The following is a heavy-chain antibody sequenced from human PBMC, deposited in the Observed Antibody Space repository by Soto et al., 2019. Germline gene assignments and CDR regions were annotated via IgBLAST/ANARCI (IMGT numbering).Heavy chain of an antibody. CDR1: GGSFSGYY. V-gene: IGHV4-34*01. CDR2: INHSGST. J-gene: IGHJ5*01. CDR3: ARGQSENWNDEANWFDP. D-gene: IGHD1-1*01. Sequence: SETLSLTCAVYGGSFSGYYWSWIRQPPGKGLEWIGEINHSGSTNYNPSLKSRVTISVDTSKNQFSLKLSSVTAADTAVYYCARGQSENWNDEANWFDPWGQGTTVTVSS.